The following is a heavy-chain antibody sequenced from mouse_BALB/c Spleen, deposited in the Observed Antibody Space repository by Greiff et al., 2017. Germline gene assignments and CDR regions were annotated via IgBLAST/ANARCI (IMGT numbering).Heavy chain of an antibody. CDR1: GFAFSSYD. J-gene: IGHJ4*01. CDR2: ISNGGGST. D-gene: IGHD1-1*01. V-gene: IGHV5-12-1*01. Sequence: EVQRVESGGGLVKPGGSLKLSCAASGFAFSSYDMSWVRQTPEKRLEWVAYISNGGGSTYYPDTVKGRFTISRDNAKNTLYLQMSSLKSEDTAMYYCARQDGYYGIYAMDYWGQGTSVTVSS. CDR3: ARQDGYYGIYAMDY.